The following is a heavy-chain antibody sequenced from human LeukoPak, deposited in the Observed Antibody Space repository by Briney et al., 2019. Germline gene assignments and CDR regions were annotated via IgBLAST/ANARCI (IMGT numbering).Heavy chain of an antibody. V-gene: IGHV3-30*04. Sequence: PGGSLRLSCAASGLSFSSYEMVWVRQAPGKGLEWVATISSDGSNKYYADSVKGRFTIARDNSKNALSLQMNSLREDDTAVYYCARNYEGLFWGQGTMVTVSS. CDR1: GLSFSSYE. D-gene: IGHD1-7*01. CDR2: ISSDGSNK. CDR3: ARNYEGLF. J-gene: IGHJ3*01.